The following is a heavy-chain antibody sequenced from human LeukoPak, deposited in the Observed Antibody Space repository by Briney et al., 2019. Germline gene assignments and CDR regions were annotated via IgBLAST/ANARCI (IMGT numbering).Heavy chain of an antibody. CDR2: IWYDGSNK. CDR1: GFTFSSYG. D-gene: IGHD3-10*01. Sequence: SLRLSCSASGFTFSSYGMHWVRQAPGKGLEWVAVIWYDGSNKYYADSVKGRFTISRDNSKNTLYLQMGSLRAEDMAVYYCARQNGSGSYYVDYWGQGTLVTVSS. CDR3: ARQNGSGSYYVDY. V-gene: IGHV3-33*01. J-gene: IGHJ4*02.